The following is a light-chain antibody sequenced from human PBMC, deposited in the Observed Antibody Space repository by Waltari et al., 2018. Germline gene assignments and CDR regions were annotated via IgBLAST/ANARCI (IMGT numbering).Light chain of an antibody. V-gene: IGKV3-20*01. J-gene: IGKJ1*01. Sequence: CRASRSVGRYLGWYKQQNGQAPRLLIYDASTRATGIPDRFRGGGSGTDFSLTISRLEPEDFAVYYCQRYVRLPVTFGQGTKVEI. CDR1: RSVGRY. CDR3: QRYVRLPVT. CDR2: DAS.